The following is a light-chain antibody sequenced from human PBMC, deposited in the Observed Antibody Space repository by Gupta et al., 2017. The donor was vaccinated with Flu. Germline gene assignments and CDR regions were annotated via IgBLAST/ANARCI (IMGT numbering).Light chain of an antibody. J-gene: IGKJ5*01. CDR1: ESLLHSNGYNY. CDR2: LGS. Sequence: IVLTQSPLSLPVTPGEPASISCRSSESLLHSNGYNYLDWYLQKPGQSPQLLIYLGSNRASGVPERFSGSGSGTDFTLKISRVEAEDVGVYYCMQAQQSPTFGQGTRLEIK. CDR3: MQAQQSPT. V-gene: IGKV2-28*01.